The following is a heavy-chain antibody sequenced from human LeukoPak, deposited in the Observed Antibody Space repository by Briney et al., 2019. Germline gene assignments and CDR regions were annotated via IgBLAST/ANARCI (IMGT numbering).Heavy chain of an antibody. V-gene: IGHV1-69*05. CDR3: ARGVSGDYDFWSGYHPPLYYYYYMDV. D-gene: IGHD3-3*01. CDR2: IIPIFGTA. J-gene: IGHJ6*03. CDR1: GYTFTGYY. Sequence: ASVKVSCKASGYTFTGYYMHWVRQAPGQGLEWMGGIIPIFGTANYAQKFQGRVTITTDESTSTAYMELSSLRSEDTAVYYCARGVSGDYDFWSGYHPPLYYYYYMDVWGKGTTVTVSS.